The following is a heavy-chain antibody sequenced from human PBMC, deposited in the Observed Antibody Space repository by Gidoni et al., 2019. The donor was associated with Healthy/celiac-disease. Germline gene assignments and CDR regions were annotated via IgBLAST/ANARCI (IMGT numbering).Heavy chain of an antibody. J-gene: IGHJ4*02. CDR1: GRSISSGGYS. Sequence: QLQLQESGSGLVKPSQTLSLPCAVSGRSISSGGYSWSWIRHPPGKGLEWIGYIYHRGSTYYNPSLKSRVTISVDRSKNQFSLKLSSVTAADTAVYYCARSRVRSVFDYWGQGTLVTVSS. D-gene: IGHD3-10*01. CDR3: ARSRVRSVFDY. CDR2: IYHRGST. V-gene: IGHV4-30-2*01.